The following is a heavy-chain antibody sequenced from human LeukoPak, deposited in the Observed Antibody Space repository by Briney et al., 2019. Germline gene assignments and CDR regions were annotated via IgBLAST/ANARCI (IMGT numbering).Heavy chain of an antibody. CDR3: ARDMGYYYDSSGYRAFDI. CDR2: IYSGGST. Sequence: GGSLRLSCAASGFTVSSNYMSWVRQAPGKGLEWVSVIYSGGSTYYADSVKGRFTISRDNSKNTLYPQMNSLRAEDTAVYYCARDMGYYYDSSGYRAFDIWGQGTMVTVSS. D-gene: IGHD3-22*01. J-gene: IGHJ3*02. CDR1: GFTVSSNY. V-gene: IGHV3-53*01.